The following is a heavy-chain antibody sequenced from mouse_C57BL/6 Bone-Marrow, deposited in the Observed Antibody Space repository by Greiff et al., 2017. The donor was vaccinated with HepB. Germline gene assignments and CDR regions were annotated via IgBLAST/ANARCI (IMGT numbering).Heavy chain of an antibody. V-gene: IGHV5-4*01. CDR2: ISDGGSYT. CDR3: ARDPPTY. Sequence: DVQLVESGGGLVKPGGSLKLSCAASGFTFSSYAMSWVRQTPEKRLEWVATISDGGSYTYYPDNVKGRFTISRDNAKNNLYLQMSHLKSEDTAMYYCARDPPTYWGQGTTLTVSS. J-gene: IGHJ2*01. CDR1: GFTFSSYA.